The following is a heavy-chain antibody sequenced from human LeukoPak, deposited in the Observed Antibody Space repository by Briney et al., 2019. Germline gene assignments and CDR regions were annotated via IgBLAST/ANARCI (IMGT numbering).Heavy chain of an antibody. D-gene: IGHD6-13*01. Sequence: SQTLSLTCAVSGGSISSGGYSGSWIRQPPGKGLEWIGYIYHSGSTYYNPSLKSRVTISVDRSKNQFSLKLSSVTAADTAVYYCARLVAATGNFDYWGQGTLVTVSS. J-gene: IGHJ4*02. CDR1: GGSISSGGYS. CDR2: IYHSGST. CDR3: ARLVAATGNFDY. V-gene: IGHV4-30-2*01.